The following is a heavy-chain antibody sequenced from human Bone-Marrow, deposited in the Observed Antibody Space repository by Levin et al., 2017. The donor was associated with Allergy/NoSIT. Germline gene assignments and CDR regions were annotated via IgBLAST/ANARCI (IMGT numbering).Heavy chain of an antibody. V-gene: IGHV3-23*01. CDR2: LSGTGGST. D-gene: IGHD3-22*01. CDR1: GFTFGSHA. Sequence: GGSLRLSCAASGFTFGSHAMSWVRQAPGKGLEWVSSLSGTGGSTHYADSVKGRFTISRDNSKNTMYLQLNSLRAEDTAVYYCASHRENYYDSSGYYYFDYWGQGTLVTVSS. J-gene: IGHJ4*02. CDR3: ASHRENYYDSSGYYYFDY.